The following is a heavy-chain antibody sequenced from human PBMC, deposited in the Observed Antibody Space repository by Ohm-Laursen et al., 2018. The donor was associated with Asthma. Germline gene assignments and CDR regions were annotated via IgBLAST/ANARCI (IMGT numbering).Heavy chain of an antibody. CDR1: GDSISNFY. CDR3: ARAPHGTKAAAGPFDY. D-gene: IGHD6-13*01. V-gene: IGHV4-59*06. Sequence: SDTLSLTCTVSGDSISNFYWSLIRQHPGKGLEWIGYIYHTGSSYYNPSLKSRASISVDTSKNQFSLNLRSVTAADTAVYYCARAPHGTKAAAGPFDYWGQGTLVTVSS. J-gene: IGHJ4*02. CDR2: IYHTGSS.